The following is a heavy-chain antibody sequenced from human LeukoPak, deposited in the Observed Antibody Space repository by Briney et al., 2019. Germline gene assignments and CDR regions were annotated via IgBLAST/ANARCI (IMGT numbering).Heavy chain of an antibody. J-gene: IGHJ4*02. CDR1: GGSISSSSYY. D-gene: IGHD6-19*01. Sequence: SETLSLTCTVSGGSISSSSYYWGWIRQPPGKGLEWIGSIYYSGSTYYNPSLKSRVTISVDMSKNQFSLKLSSVTAADTAVYYCARRHGSRYSSGWYNYWGQGTLVTVSS. CDR2: IYYSGST. V-gene: IGHV4-39*01. CDR3: ARRHGSRYSSGWYNY.